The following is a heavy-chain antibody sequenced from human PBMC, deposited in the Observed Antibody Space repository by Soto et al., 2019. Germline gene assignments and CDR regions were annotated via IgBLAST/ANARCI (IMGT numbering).Heavy chain of an antibody. CDR2: VYYTGST. D-gene: IGHD6-13*01. CDR1: GFTVSSNY. J-gene: IGHJ5*02. Sequence: PGGSLRLSCAASGFTVSSNYMSWVRQAPGRGLEWIGSVYYTGSTYYSPSFEGRVAISVGTSKNEFFLTLTSVTASDTAVYFCASHSWYLGDNFFRPWGQGTLVTVSS. CDR3: ASHSWYLGDNFFRP. V-gene: IGHV4-59*05.